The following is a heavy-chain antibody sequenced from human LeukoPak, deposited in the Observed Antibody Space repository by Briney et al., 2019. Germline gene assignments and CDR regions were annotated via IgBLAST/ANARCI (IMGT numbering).Heavy chain of an antibody. CDR3: ATTVTYLYGMDV. J-gene: IGHJ6*02. V-gene: IGHV3-66*01. D-gene: IGHD4-17*01. CDR1: GFTVSSNY. Sequence: GGSLRLSCAASGFTVSSNYMSWVRQAPGKGLEWVSVIYSGGSTYYADSVKGRFTISRDNAKSSLYLQMNSLRAEDTAVYYCATTVTYLYGMDVWGQGTTVTVSS. CDR2: IYSGGST.